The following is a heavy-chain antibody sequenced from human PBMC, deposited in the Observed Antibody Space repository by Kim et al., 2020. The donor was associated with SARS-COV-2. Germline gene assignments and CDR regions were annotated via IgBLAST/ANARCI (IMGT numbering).Heavy chain of an antibody. CDR2: GSNK. CDR3: ARSNWFDP. Sequence: GSNKSYADSVKGRFTISRDNSKNTLYLQMNSLRAEDTAVYYCARSNWFDPWGQGTLVTVSS. J-gene: IGHJ5*02. V-gene: IGHV3-33*01.